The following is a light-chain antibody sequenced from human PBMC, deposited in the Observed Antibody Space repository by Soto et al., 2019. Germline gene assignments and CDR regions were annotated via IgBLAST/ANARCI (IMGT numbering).Light chain of an antibody. CDR2: EAA. CDR1: QYIHNY. Sequence: DIQMTQSPSTLSASVGDRVTITCRASQYIHNYLAWYQQKPGEAPKLLIYEAANLESGVPSRFSGSGTGTEFPLTISSLQPDDFATYYCQQSNNYPWTFGQGTRVAI. J-gene: IGKJ1*01. CDR3: QQSNNYPWT. V-gene: IGKV1-5*03.